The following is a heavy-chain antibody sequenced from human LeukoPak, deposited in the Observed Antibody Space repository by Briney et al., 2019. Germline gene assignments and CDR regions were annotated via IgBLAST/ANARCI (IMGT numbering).Heavy chain of an antibody. D-gene: IGHD6-13*01. Sequence: SETLSLTCTVSGGSISSGGYYWSWIRQHPGKGLEWIVYTYYSGSTYYNPSLKSRVTISVDTSKNQFSLKLSSVTAADTAVYYCARGPGIAAAAALYNWFDPWGQGTLVTVSS. V-gene: IGHV4-31*03. CDR2: TYYSGST. CDR3: ARGPGIAAAAALYNWFDP. CDR1: GGSISSGGYY. J-gene: IGHJ5*02.